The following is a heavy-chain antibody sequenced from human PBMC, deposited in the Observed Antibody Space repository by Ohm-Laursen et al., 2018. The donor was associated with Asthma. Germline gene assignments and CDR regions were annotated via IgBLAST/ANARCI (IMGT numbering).Heavy chain of an antibody. CDR2: ISSNGGST. D-gene: IGHD2-2*01. Sequence: SLRLSCAAPGFTFSSYAMSWVRQAPGKGLEWVSGISSNGGSTQYADSVKGRFTISRDNSKNTLFLQMSSLRSEDTAVYYCARVHVYCSSTSCYPNWFDPWGQGTLVTVSS. V-gene: IGHV3-23*01. CDR3: ARVHVYCSSTSCYPNWFDP. CDR1: GFTFSSYA. J-gene: IGHJ5*02.